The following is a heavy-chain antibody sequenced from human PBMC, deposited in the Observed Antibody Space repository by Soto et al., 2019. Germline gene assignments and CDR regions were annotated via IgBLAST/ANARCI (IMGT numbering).Heavy chain of an antibody. Sequence: SETLSLTCTVSGDSISSGGYYWSWIRQHPGKGLELIRYIYYSGTTYYNPSLRSRVTISVDTSKNQFSLKLSSVTAADTAVYYCARDGGYSSHSLDPWGQGTLVTVSS. CDR2: IYYSGTT. J-gene: IGHJ5*02. V-gene: IGHV4-31*03. CDR1: GDSISSGGYY. CDR3: ARDGGYSSHSLDP. D-gene: IGHD5-18*01.